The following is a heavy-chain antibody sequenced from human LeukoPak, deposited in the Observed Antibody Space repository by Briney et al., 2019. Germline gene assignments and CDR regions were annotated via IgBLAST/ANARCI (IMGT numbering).Heavy chain of an antibody. J-gene: IGHJ4*02. CDR3: AKDRSNQYCSSTSCYTLTH. CDR2: IRYDGSNK. D-gene: IGHD2-2*02. Sequence: GGSLRLSCAASGFTFSSYGMHWVRQAPGKGLEWVAFIRYDGSNKYYADSVKGRFTISRDNSKNPLYLQMNSLRAEDTAVYYCAKDRSNQYCSSTSCYTLTHWGQGTLATVSS. CDR1: GFTFSSYG. V-gene: IGHV3-30*02.